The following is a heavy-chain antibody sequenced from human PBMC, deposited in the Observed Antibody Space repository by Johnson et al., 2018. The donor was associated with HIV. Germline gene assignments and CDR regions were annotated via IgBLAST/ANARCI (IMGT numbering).Heavy chain of an antibody. CDR3: ARAKNLFWSGYYDAFDI. CDR2: ISYDGSNK. CDR1: GFTVSSNY. D-gene: IGHD3-3*01. Sequence: QVQLVESGGGVVQPGRSLRLSCAASGFTVSSNYMSWVRQAPGKGLEWVALISYDGSNKYYADSVKGRFTISRDNSKNTLYLQMNSLRAEDTAVYYCARAKNLFWSGYYDAFDIWGQGTMVTVSS. J-gene: IGHJ3*02. V-gene: IGHV3-30*14.